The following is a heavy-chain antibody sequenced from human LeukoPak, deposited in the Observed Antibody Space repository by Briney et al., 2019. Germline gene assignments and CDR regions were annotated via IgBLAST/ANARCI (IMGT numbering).Heavy chain of an antibody. CDR3: ARDWISVGATSPDDY. CDR1: GYTFTGYY. V-gene: IGHV1-2*06. D-gene: IGHD1-26*01. J-gene: IGHJ4*02. Sequence: ASVKVSCKASGYTFTGYYMHWVRQAPGQGLEWMGRINPNSGGTNYAQKFQGRVTMTRDTSISTAYMELSRLRSDDTAVYYCARDWISVGATSPDDYWGQGTLVTVSS. CDR2: INPNSGGT.